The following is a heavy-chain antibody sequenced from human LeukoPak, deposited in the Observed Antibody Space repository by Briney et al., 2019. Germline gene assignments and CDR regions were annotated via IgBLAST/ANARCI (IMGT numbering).Heavy chain of an antibody. CDR2: ISSSGITI. V-gene: IGHV3-48*04. J-gene: IGHJ4*02. CDR1: GFTFSSYG. Sequence: GGSLRLSCAASGFTFSSYGMHWVRQAPGKGLEWVSYISSSGITIYYADSVKGRFTISRDNAKNSLYLQMNSLRAEDTAVYYCAREMGGYPFDYWGQGTLVTVSS. CDR3: AREMGGYPFDY. D-gene: IGHD5-12*01.